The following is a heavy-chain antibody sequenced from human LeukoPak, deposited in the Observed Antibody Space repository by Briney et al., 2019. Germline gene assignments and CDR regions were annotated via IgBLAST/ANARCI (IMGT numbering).Heavy chain of an antibody. CDR1: GFSFDNYA. CDR3: AKQLGYCSDGSCYFPY. CDR2: ISYGGGHNT. D-gene: IGHD2-15*01. V-gene: IGHV3-23*01. Sequence: GGSLRLSCAASGFSFDNYAMTWVRQAPGKGLEWVSGISYGGGHNTYYADSVKGRFTISRDNSKNTLYLHMNSLTAEDTAVYYCAKQLGYCSDGSCYFPYWGQGTLVTVSS. J-gene: IGHJ4*02.